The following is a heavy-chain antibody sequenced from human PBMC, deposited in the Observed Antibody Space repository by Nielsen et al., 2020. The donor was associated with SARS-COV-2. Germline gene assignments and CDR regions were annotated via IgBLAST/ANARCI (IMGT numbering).Heavy chain of an antibody. Sequence: GGSLRLSCAASGFALSDHFMSWIRQAPGKGLEWISYISNRESGSVTYYADSVKGRFTISRDSAKSSLYLQMNSLRAEDTAVYYCASSGWLDYWGQGTLVTVSS. D-gene: IGHD6-19*01. V-gene: IGHV3-11*04. CDR2: ISNRESGSVT. CDR1: GFALSDHF. J-gene: IGHJ4*02. CDR3: ASSGWLDY.